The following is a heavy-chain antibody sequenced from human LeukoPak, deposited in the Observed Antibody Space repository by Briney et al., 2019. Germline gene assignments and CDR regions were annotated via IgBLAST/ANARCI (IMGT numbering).Heavy chain of an antibody. Sequence: ASVKVSCKASGYTFTSYAMHWVRQAPGQRLEWMGWINAGNGNTKYSQKFQGRVTITRDTSVSTAYMELSSLRSEDTAVYYCARGGAGSGRNYGMDVWGKGTTVTVSS. V-gene: IGHV1-3*01. CDR3: ARGGAGSGRNYGMDV. CDR2: INAGNGNT. D-gene: IGHD3-10*01. J-gene: IGHJ6*04. CDR1: GYTFTSYA.